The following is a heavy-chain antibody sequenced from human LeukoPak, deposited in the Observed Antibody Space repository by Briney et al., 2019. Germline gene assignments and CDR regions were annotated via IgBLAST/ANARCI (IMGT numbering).Heavy chain of an antibody. D-gene: IGHD3-22*01. CDR1: GFTFSSYA. CDR2: ISYDGSNK. CDR3: ARGGGYYNDSSGIDY. J-gene: IGHJ4*02. V-gene: IGHV3-30-3*01. Sequence: GGSLRLSCAASGFTFSSYAMHWVRQAPGKGLEWVAVISYDGSNKYYADSVKGRFTISRDNSKNTLYLQMNSLRAEDTAVYYCARGGGYYNDSSGIDYWGQGTLVTVSS.